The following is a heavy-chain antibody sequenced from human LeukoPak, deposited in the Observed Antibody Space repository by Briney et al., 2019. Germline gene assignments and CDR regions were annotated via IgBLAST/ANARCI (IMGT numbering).Heavy chain of an antibody. CDR3: ARTYCSSTSCLMAYFDY. Sequence: PSETLSLTCTVSGYSISSGYYWGWIRQPPGKGLEWIGSIYHSGSTYYNPSLKSRVTISVDTSKNQFSLKLSSVTAADTAVYYCARTYCSSTSCLMAYFDYWGQGTLVTVSS. J-gene: IGHJ4*02. CDR1: GYSISSGYY. CDR2: IYHSGST. D-gene: IGHD2-2*01. V-gene: IGHV4-38-2*02.